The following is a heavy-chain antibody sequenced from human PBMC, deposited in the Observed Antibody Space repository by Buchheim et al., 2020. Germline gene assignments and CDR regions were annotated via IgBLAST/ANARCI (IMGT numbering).Heavy chain of an antibody. CDR2: IRGDGTST. CDR3: ARQPNNWLDF. Sequence: EVQLVESGGGLVQPGGSLRLSCAASGFTFSSYYMHWVRQVPGKGLVWVSRIRGDGTSTTYADSVKGRFTISRDNAQNTMFLQMNSLRAEDTAVYYCARQPNNWLDFWGQGTL. V-gene: IGHV3-74*01. CDR1: GFTFSSYY. J-gene: IGHJ5*01.